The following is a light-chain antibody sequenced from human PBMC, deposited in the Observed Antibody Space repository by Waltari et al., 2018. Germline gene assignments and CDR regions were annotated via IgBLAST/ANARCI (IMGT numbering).Light chain of an antibody. CDR3: SSYSGSYNIL. J-gene: IGLJ3*02. Sequence: QSALTQPASVSGSPGQSITISCTGTSSAVGSYNYVSWYRQYPGKAPEVIIFEGNKRPSGVSTRFSASKSGNTASLTISGLQADDEADYYCSSYSGSYNILFGGGTKVSVV. V-gene: IGLV2-23*01. CDR2: EGN. CDR1: SSAVGSYNY.